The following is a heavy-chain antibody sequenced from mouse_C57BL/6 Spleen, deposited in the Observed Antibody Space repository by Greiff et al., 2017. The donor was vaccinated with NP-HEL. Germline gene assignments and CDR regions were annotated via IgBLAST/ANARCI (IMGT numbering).Heavy chain of an antibody. CDR2: IYPRSGNT. D-gene: IGHD2-2*01. CDR1: GYTFTSYG. V-gene: IGHV1-81*01. CDR3: ARYGSPYYAMDY. J-gene: IGHJ4*01. Sequence: VQLQQSGAELARPGASVKLSCKASGYTFTSYGISWVKQRTGQGLEWIGEIYPRSGNTYYNEKFKGKATLTADTSSSTAYMELRSLTSEDSAVYFCARYGSPYYAMDYWGQGTSVTVSS.